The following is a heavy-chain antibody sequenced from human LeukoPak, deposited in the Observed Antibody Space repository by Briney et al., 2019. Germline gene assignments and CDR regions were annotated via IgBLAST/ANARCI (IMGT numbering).Heavy chain of an antibody. CDR3: AKDRGTRRLTYYYDSSGYYHFDY. CDR1: GFAFSDSW. Sequence: GSLRLSCAASGFAFSDSWMHWLRQPPGKGLAWVSRINNDGSRTSYADSVKGRFTISRDNSKNTLYLQMNSLRAEDTAVYYCAKDRGTRRLTYYYDSSGYYHFDYWGQGTLVTVSS. D-gene: IGHD3-22*01. CDR2: INNDGSRT. V-gene: IGHV3-74*01. J-gene: IGHJ4*02.